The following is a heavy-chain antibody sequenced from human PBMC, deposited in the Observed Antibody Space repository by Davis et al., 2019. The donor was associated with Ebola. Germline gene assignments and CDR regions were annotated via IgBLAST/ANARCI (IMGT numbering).Heavy chain of an antibody. CDR1: GFTLRNSA. V-gene: IGHV3-30*04. Sequence: GESLKISCVVSGFTLRNSAMVWVRQAPGKGLEWVASVSFDGSNKFYADSVKGRFTISRDNSKNTLYLQMNSLTVEDTAVYYCAKGGSGWPSDYSYGMGVWGKGTTVTVSS. J-gene: IGHJ6*04. CDR3: AKGGSGWPSDYSYGMGV. CDR2: VSFDGSNK. D-gene: IGHD6-19*01.